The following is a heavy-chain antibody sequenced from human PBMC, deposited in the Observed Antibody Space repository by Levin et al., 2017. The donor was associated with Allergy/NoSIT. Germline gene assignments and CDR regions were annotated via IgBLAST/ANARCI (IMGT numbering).Heavy chain of an antibody. D-gene: IGHD6-6*01. Sequence: LSLTCAASGFTVSSNYMSWVRQAPGKGLEWVSVIYSGGTTYYADSVKGRFTISRDNSKNTLYLQMNSLRADDTAVYYCARLPRTSSSSDYWGQGTLVTVSS. CDR3: ARLPRTSSSSDY. CDR2: IYSGGTT. CDR1: GFTVSSNY. J-gene: IGHJ4*02. V-gene: IGHV3-53*01.